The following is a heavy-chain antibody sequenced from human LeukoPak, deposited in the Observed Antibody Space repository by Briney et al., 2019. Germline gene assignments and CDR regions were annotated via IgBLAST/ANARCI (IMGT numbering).Heavy chain of an antibody. V-gene: IGHV3-23*01. D-gene: IGHD5-18*01. CDR1: GFTFSFAA. CDR2: ISASGANT. Sequence: GGSLRLSCAASGFTFSFAAMAWVRQGPGKGLEWLSLISASGANTYYADSVKGRFTISRDDSRNTVYLQMNSLGADDTALYYCAKDIQGANWGQGTLVTVSS. CDR3: AKDIQGAN. J-gene: IGHJ4*02.